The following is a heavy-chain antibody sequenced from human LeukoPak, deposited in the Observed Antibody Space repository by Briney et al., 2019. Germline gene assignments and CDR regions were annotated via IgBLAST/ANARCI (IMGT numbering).Heavy chain of an antibody. V-gene: IGHV3-7*04. CDR3: ARGGYQLLWY. D-gene: IGHD2-2*01. Sequence: PGGSLRLSCAASGFTFSTYWMSWVRQAPGTGLDRVASIKQDGSETSYVDSVKGRFTISRDNAKNSLYLQMNSLRAEDTAVYYCARGGYQLLWYWGQGTLVTVSS. CDR2: IKQDGSET. CDR1: GFTFSTYW. J-gene: IGHJ4*02.